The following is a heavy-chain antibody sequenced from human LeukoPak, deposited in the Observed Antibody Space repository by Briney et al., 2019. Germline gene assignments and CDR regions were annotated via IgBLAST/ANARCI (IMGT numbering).Heavy chain of an antibody. D-gene: IGHD6-13*01. CDR3: ASNRWSYYFDY. V-gene: IGHV3-21*01. CDR2: ISSGSSYR. Sequence: PGGSLRLSCAASGFTSSDYSMNWIRQAPGKGLEWVSSISSGSSYRYYADSVEGRFTISRDNAENSLFLQMNSLRAEDTAVYYCASNRWSYYFDYTGQGTPVTVSS. CDR1: GFTSSDYS. J-gene: IGHJ4*02.